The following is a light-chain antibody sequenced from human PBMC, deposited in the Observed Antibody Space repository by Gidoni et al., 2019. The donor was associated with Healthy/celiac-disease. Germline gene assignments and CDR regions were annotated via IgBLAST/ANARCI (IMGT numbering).Light chain of an antibody. Sequence: DIVMTQSPDFLAVSLGERAPINCKSSQSVLYSSNNKNHLAWYQQKPGQPPKLLIYWASTRESGVPDRVSGSGSGTEFTLTISSLQAEDVAVYYCQQYYSTLLTFGGGTKVEIK. CDR2: WAS. V-gene: IGKV4-1*01. J-gene: IGKJ4*01. CDR3: QQYYSTLLT. CDR1: QSVLYSSNNKNH.